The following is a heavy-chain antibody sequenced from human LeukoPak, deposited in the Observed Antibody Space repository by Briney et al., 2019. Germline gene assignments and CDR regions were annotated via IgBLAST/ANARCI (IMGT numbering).Heavy chain of an antibody. D-gene: IGHD1-1*01. Sequence: GGSLRLSCAASGFTLRSYSMNWVRQAPGKGLEWVSYISGISSSIYYADSVKGRFTMSRDEAKNSLFLQMDSLRDEVTAVYYCARDRGGTGTSFDYWGQGILVTVSS. CDR3: ARDRGGTGTSFDY. CDR1: GFTLRSYS. CDR2: ISGISSSI. J-gene: IGHJ4*02. V-gene: IGHV3-48*02.